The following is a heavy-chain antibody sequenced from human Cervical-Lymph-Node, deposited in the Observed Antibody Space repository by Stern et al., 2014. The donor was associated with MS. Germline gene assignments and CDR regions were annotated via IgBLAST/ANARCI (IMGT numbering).Heavy chain of an antibody. Sequence: VQLVESGGGVVQPGRYLRLSCIASGFTFSNYGMHWVRQAPGKGLGWVATIWHDGSKTYYADSVRGRFTISRDNSKNTLSLQMNSLRVDDTAVYYCVRDWSSNAYKSEDYWGQGTLVTVSS. CDR2: IWHDGSKT. CDR3: VRDWSSNAYKSEDY. D-gene: IGHD4-11*01. J-gene: IGHJ4*02. V-gene: IGHV3-33*01. CDR1: GFTFSNYG.